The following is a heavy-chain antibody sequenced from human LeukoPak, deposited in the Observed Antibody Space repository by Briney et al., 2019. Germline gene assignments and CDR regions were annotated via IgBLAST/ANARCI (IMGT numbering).Heavy chain of an antibody. CDR2: IKSKTDGGTT. D-gene: IGHD3-10*01. CDR1: GFTFSNAW. CDR3: TTGPFDYYGSASYLANGMDV. Sequence: AGGSLRLSCAASGFTFSNAWMSWVRQAPGKGLEWVGRIKSKTDGGTTDYTAPVKGRFTISRDDSKNTLYLQMNSLKSEDTAVYYCTTGPFDYYGSASYLANGMDVWGQGTTVTVSS. J-gene: IGHJ6*02. V-gene: IGHV3-15*01.